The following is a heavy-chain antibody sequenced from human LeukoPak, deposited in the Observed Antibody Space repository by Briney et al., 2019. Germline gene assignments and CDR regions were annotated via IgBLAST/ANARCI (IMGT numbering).Heavy chain of an antibody. Sequence: ASVNLSFNSSGSTFTSNGNSWVRHPPGPGLEWMGWISAYTGNTNYAQKLQGRVTMTTDTSTSTAYMELRSLRSDDTAVYYCARDREQLADYWGQGTLVTVSS. CDR1: GSTFTSNG. CDR2: ISAYTGNT. CDR3: ARDREQLADY. J-gene: IGHJ4*02. V-gene: IGHV1-18*01. D-gene: IGHD6-13*01.